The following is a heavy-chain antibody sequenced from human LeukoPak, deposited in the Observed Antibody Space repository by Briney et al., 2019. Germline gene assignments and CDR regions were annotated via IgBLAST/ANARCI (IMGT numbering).Heavy chain of an antibody. V-gene: IGHV4-59*08. J-gene: IGHJ4*02. CDR2: IYYSGTT. CDR3: ARQGIRGQWLVHFDY. Sequence: SETLSLTCAVYGGSFGGYYWTWIRQPPGKGPEWIGYIYYSGTTNYNSSLKSRVTISIDTSRNQFSLKLSSVTAADTAVYYCARQGIRGQWLVHFDYWGQGILVTVSS. CDR1: GGSFGGYY. D-gene: IGHD6-19*01.